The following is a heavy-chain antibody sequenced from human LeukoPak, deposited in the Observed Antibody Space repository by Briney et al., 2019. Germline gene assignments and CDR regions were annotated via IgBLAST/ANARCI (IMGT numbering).Heavy chain of an antibody. Sequence: SETLSLTCAVYGGSFSDYYWSWIRQPPGKGLEWIGEINHSGSTSYNPSLKSRVTISIDTSKNQFSLKLKSATASDTAVYYCARLLRWGGYYIDFWGQGTLVTVSS. J-gene: IGHJ4*02. D-gene: IGHD3-3*01. V-gene: IGHV4-34*01. CDR3: ARLLRWGGYYIDF. CDR2: INHSGST. CDR1: GGSFSDYY.